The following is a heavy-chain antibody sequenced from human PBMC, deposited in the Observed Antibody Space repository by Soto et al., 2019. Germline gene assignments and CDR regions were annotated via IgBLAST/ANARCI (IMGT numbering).Heavy chain of an antibody. D-gene: IGHD6-13*01. CDR2: IYYSGST. CDR1: GGSMSSYY. J-gene: IGHJ4*02. Sequence: PSETLSLTCTVSGGSMSSYYWNWMRQRPGKGLEWIGYIYYSGSTTYNPSLKSRVTISVDSSKNQFSLRVSSATAADTAVYYCARVRGTAGKRYFDYWGQGTLVTVSS. CDR3: ARVRGTAGKRYFDY. V-gene: IGHV4-59*01.